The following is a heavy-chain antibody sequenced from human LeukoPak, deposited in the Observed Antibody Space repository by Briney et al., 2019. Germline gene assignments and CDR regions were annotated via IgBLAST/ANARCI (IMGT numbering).Heavy chain of an antibody. Sequence: GGSLRLSCAASGFTVSSNYMSWVRQAPGKGLEWVSVIYSGGITYYADSVKGRFTISRDNSKNTLYLQMNSLRAEDTAVYYCARNSRLYYDSSGYYPSKHYYGMDVWGQGTTVTVSS. CDR3: ARNSRLYYDSSGYYPSKHYYGMDV. D-gene: IGHD3-22*01. V-gene: IGHV3-53*01. CDR2: IYSGGIT. CDR1: GFTVSSNY. J-gene: IGHJ6*02.